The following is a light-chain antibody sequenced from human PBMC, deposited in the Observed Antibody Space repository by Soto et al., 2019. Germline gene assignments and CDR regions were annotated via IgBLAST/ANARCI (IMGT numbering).Light chain of an antibody. CDR3: QQYYSTPWT. V-gene: IGKV4-1*01. Sequence: DIVMTQSADSLAVSLGERATINCKSSQSVFSNSNNKKYLAWYQQKPGQPTKLLIHWASIRESGVPDRFSGSGSGTDFTLTINSLQAKDVAVYYCQQYYSTPWTFGQGTKVEIK. CDR1: QSVFSNSNNKKY. CDR2: WAS. J-gene: IGKJ1*01.